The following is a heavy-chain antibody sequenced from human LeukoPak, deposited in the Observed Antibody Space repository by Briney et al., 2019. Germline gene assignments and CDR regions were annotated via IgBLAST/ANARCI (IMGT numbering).Heavy chain of an antibody. D-gene: IGHD2-2*01. CDR2: IYYSGST. Sequence: SETLSLTCTVSGGSISSYYWSWIRQPPGKGLEWIGYIYYSGSTNYNPSLKSRVTISVDTSKNQFSLKLSSVTAADTAVYYCARDCSRTSSNGMDVWGQGTTVTVSS. CDR1: GGSISSYY. CDR3: ARDCSRTSSNGMDV. V-gene: IGHV4-59*01. J-gene: IGHJ6*02.